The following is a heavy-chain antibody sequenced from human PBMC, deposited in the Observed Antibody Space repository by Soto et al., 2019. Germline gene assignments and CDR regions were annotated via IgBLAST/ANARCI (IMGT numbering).Heavy chain of an antibody. D-gene: IGHD2-15*01. CDR1: GFTFDDYA. Sequence: GGSLRLSCAASGFTFDDYAMHWVRQAPGKGLEWVSGISWNSGSIGYADSVKGRFTISRDNAKNSLYLQMNSLRAEDTAVYYCARGGYCSGGSCYYYYYYGMDVWGQGTTVSVSS. CDR2: ISWNSGSI. V-gene: IGHV3-9*01. J-gene: IGHJ6*02. CDR3: ARGGYCSGGSCYYYYYYGMDV.